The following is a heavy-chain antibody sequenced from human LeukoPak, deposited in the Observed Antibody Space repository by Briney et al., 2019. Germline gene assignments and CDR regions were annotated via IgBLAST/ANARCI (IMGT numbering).Heavy chain of an antibody. V-gene: IGHV3-15*07. CDR3: KDDYGGNSDY. CDR2: IKSKTDGGTT. Sequence: PGGSLRLSCAASGFTFRSYWMHWVRQAPGKGLVWVSRIKSKTDGGTTDYAAPVKGRFTISRDDSKNTLYLQMNSLKTEDTAVYYCKDDYGGNSDYWGQGTLVTVSS. J-gene: IGHJ4*02. D-gene: IGHD4-23*01. CDR1: GFTFRSYW.